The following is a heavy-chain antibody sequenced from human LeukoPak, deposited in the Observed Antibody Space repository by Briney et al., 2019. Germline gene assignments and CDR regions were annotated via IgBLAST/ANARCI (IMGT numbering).Heavy chain of an antibody. CDR3: ARGMAAARYMDV. CDR2: IYYSGST. CDR1: GGSISSSSYY. V-gene: IGHV4-39*07. Sequence: SETLSLTCTVSGGSISSSSYYWGWIRQPPGKGLEWIGSIYYSGSTYYNPSLKSRVTISVDTSKNQFSLKLSSVTAADTAVYYCARGMAAARYMDVWGKGTTVTVSS. J-gene: IGHJ6*03. D-gene: IGHD6-13*01.